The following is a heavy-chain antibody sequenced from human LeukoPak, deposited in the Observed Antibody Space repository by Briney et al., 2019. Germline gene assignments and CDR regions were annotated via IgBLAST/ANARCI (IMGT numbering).Heavy chain of an antibody. Sequence: GGSLRLSCAASGFTFSTYGMDWVRQAPGKGLEWVSTISTNGAATYYTDSVKGRFTISRDNSKNTLFLQMNSLRAEDTAIYYCAKGQSTMATRSFGPWGQGTLVTVSS. V-gene: IGHV3-23*01. CDR2: ISTNGAAT. CDR1: GFTFSTYG. J-gene: IGHJ5*02. CDR3: AKGQSTMATRSFGP. D-gene: IGHD4/OR15-4a*01.